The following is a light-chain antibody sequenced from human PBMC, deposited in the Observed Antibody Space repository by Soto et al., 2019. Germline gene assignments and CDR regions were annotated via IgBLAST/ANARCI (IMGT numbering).Light chain of an antibody. CDR2: GAS. Sequence: ETMMTQSPDTLAVSPGERATLSCRASQSVSSKLAWYQQKPGQAPRLLIYGASTRAAGIPARFSGSGSGTEFTLTISSLQYEDFAVYYCQQYNNWPPWTFGQGTKVDIK. CDR3: QQYNNWPPWT. CDR1: QSVSSK. V-gene: IGKV3-15*01. J-gene: IGKJ1*01.